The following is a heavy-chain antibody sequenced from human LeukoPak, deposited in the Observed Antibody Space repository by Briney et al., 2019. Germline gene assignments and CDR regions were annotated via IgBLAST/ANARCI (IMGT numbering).Heavy chain of an antibody. V-gene: IGHV3-23*01. D-gene: IGHD4-17*01. CDR2: VSGTGGRT. J-gene: IGHJ4*02. Sequence: GGSLRLSCAASGFTFSTYAMSWVRQAPGKGLEWVSVVSGTGGRTYYADSVKGRFTISKDNAKNSLYLQMNSLRAEDTAVYYCARAGGSTVSHSDYWGQGTLVTVSS. CDR1: GFTFSTYA. CDR3: ARAGGSTVSHSDY.